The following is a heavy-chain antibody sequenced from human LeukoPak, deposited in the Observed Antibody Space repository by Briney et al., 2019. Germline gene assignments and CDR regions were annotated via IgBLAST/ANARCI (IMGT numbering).Heavy chain of an antibody. CDR2: INSDGSST. CDR1: GFAFSNYW. Sequence: PGGSLRLSCAASGFAFSNYWMHWVRQAPGKGLVWVSRINSDGSSTSHADSVRGRFTTSRDNAKNTLYLQMNSLRVEDTAVYYRARDLTPDDRAMISGLDDYWGQGTLVTVSS. V-gene: IGHV3-74*01. J-gene: IGHJ4*02. CDR3: ARDLTPDDRAMISGLDDY. D-gene: IGHD3/OR15-3a*01.